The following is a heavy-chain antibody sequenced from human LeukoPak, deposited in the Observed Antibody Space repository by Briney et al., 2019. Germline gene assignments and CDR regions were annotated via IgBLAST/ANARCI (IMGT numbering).Heavy chain of an antibody. CDR1: GYSISTGRY. Sequence: SETLSLTCAVSGYSISTGRYWGWIRQPPGKGLEWIGSIYHSGSTYYNPSLTSRVAISVDTSKNHFSLTLRSVTAADTAVYYCARSLSTAGIDYWGQGTLVTVSS. D-gene: IGHD2-2*01. V-gene: IGHV4-38-2*01. CDR3: ARSLSTAGIDY. CDR2: IYHSGST. J-gene: IGHJ4*02.